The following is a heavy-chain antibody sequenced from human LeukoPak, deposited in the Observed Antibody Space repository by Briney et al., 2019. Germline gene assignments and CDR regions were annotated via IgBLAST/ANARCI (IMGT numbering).Heavy chain of an antibody. V-gene: IGHV1-69*04. CDR2: IIPILGIA. D-gene: IGHD3-10*01. CDR3: ARNTMVRGVMRGWFDP. J-gene: IGHJ5*02. Sequence: SVKVSCKASGGTFSSYAISWVRQAPGQGLEWMGRIIPILGIANYAQKFQGRVTITADKSTSTAYMELSSPRSEDTAVYYCARNTMVRGVMRGWFDPWGQGTLVTVSS. CDR1: GGTFSSYA.